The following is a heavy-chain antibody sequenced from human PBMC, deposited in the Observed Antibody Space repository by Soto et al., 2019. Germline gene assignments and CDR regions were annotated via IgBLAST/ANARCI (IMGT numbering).Heavy chain of an antibody. D-gene: IGHD3-10*01. CDR1: GFTFTSSA. CDR2: IVVGSGNT. V-gene: IGHV1-58*02. J-gene: IGHJ6*03. CDR3: AATGRNKSPTDGHLYYYYMDV. Sequence: SVKVSCKASGFTFTSSAMQWVRQARGQRLEWIGWIVVGSGNTNYAQKFQERVTITRDMSTSTAYMELSSLRSEDTAVYYCAATGRNKSPTDGHLYYYYMDVWGKGTTVTVSS.